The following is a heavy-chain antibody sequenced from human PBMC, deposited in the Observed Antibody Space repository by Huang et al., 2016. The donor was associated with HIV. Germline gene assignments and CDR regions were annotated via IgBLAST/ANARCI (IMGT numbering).Heavy chain of an antibody. Sequence: QVQLVESGGGVVQPGRSLRISCAASGFTFSSYGMHWVRQAPGKGLEWVAVISYDGKTKYYADSVKGRFSISRDNSKTTVYLQLNSLRVEDTAVYYCAKGGSAAAVLDFWSQGTLVTVSS. D-gene: IGHD6-13*01. CDR1: GFTFSSYG. J-gene: IGHJ4*02. V-gene: IGHV3-30*18. CDR2: ISYDGKTK. CDR3: AKGGSAAAVLDF.